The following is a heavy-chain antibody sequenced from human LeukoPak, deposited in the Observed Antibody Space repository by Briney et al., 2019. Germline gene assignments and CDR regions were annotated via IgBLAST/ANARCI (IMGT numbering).Heavy chain of an antibody. Sequence: QPGRSLRLSCAASGVTFSTHWMSWVRQAPGKGLEWVANIKEDGSDQYYVDSVKGRFTISRDNARNSLFLQMNNLRTEDTALYYCANEKTLTFDYWGRGTQVTVSS. CDR2: IKEDGSDQ. J-gene: IGHJ4*02. CDR3: ANEKTLTFDY. V-gene: IGHV3-7*03. CDR1: GVTFSTHW. D-gene: IGHD3-9*01.